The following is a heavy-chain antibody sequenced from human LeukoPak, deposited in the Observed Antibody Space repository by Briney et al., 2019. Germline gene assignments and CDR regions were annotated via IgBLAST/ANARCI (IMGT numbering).Heavy chain of an antibody. CDR2: ISSSSSYI. V-gene: IGHV3-21*01. Sequence: GGSLRLSCAASGFTFSSYSVNWVRQAPGKGLEWVSSISSSSSYIYYADSVKGRFTISRDNSKNTLYLQMNSLRAEDTAVYYCARDAIMWLPPNWFDPWGQGTLVTVSS. J-gene: IGHJ5*02. D-gene: IGHD3-16*01. CDR1: GFTFSSYS. CDR3: ARDAIMWLPPNWFDP.